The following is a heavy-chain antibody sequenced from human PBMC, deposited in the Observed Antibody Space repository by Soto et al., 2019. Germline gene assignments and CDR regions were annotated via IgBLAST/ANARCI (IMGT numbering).Heavy chain of an antibody. J-gene: IGHJ4*02. CDR2: ISYDGSKI. Sequence: QVQLVESGGGVVQPGRSLRLSCAASGITFSAYAMHWVRQVPGKGLEWVAVISYDGSKIYYADSVKGRFTISRDNSKNRLYLQMNSLSGDDTAVYSCAREQYGEHYFDYWGQGTLVTVSS. D-gene: IGHD4-17*01. CDR3: AREQYGEHYFDY. V-gene: IGHV3-30-3*01. CDR1: GITFSAYA.